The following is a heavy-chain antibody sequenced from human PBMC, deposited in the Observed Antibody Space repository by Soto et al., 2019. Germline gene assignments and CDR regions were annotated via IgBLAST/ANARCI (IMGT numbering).Heavy chain of an antibody. D-gene: IGHD2-2*01. V-gene: IGHV3-23*01. CDR2: ISGSGGST. CDR1: GFTFSSYA. Sequence: PGESLKISCAASGFTFSSYAMSWVRQAPGKGLEWVSAISGSGGSTYYADSVKGRFTISRDNSKNTLYLQMNSLRAEDTAVYYCARGVVPAEGIADYWGQGTLVTVSS. J-gene: IGHJ4*02. CDR3: ARGVVPAEGIADY.